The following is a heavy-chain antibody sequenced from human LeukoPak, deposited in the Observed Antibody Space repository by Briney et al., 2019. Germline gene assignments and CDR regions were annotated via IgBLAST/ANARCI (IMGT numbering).Heavy chain of an antibody. J-gene: IGHJ4*02. CDR2: ISGGSENT. D-gene: IGHD2-15*01. V-gene: IGHV3-23*01. CDR3: AKGAYCSGGSCYSAGFGR. Sequence: QPGGSLRLSCAASGFTFRNYAMNWVRQAPGKGLEWVSAISGGSENTYYADSVKGRFTISRDNSKNTLYLQMNSLRAEDTAVCYCAKGAYCSGGSCYSAGFGRWGQGTLVTVSS. CDR1: GFTFRNYA.